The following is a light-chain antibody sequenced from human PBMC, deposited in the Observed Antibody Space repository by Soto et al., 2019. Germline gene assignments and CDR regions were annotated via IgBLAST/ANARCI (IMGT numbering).Light chain of an antibody. CDR3: GTWDDSLSAV. CDR1: SSNIGNNY. CDR2: DNT. J-gene: IGLJ2*01. V-gene: IGLV1-51*01. Sequence: QSVLTQPPSVSAAPGQRVTISCSGSSSNIGNNYVSWYQQLPGTAPKLLIYDNTKRPSGIPDRFSGSKSGTSATLGITGLQTGAEADYYCGTWDDSLSAVFGGGTKLTVL.